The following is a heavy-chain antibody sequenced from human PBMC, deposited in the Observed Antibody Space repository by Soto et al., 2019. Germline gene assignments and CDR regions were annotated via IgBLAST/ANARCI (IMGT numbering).Heavy chain of an antibody. CDR3: ARDLEDCSGGSCFYYYYGMDV. CDR1: GFTFSSYS. Sequence: QVQLVESGGGVVQPGRSLRLSCAASGFTFSSYSMHWVRQAPGKGLEWVAVIWYDGSNKYYADSVKGRFTISRDNSKNTLYLQMNSLRAEDTAVYYCARDLEDCSGGSCFYYYYGMDVWGQGTTVTVSS. J-gene: IGHJ6*02. D-gene: IGHD2-15*01. CDR2: IWYDGSNK. V-gene: IGHV3-33*01.